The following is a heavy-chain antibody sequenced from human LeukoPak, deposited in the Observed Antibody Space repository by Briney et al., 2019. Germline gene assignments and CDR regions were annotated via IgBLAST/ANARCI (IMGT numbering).Heavy chain of an antibody. CDR2: IYDSGST. D-gene: IGHD1-26*01. J-gene: IGHJ4*02. Sequence: SETLSLTCIVSGGSISDNYWTWIRQPPGKGLEWIGYIYDSGSTNYYPSLKSRVTMSLDTSKNQFSLKLSSVTAADTAVYYCARGGSGTYYFFDYWGQGTLVTVAS. V-gene: IGHV4-59*01. CDR1: GGSISDNY. CDR3: ARGGSGTYYFFDY.